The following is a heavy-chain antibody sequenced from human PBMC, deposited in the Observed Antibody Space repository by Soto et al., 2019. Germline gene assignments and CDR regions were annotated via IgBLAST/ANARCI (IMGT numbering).Heavy chain of an antibody. V-gene: IGHV3-33*08. CDR3: AREQYTSGWYYFDY. D-gene: IGHD6-19*01. Sequence: QVQLVESGGGVVQPGRSLRLSCAVSGFTFSRYAMHWVRQAPGKGLEWLAVIWYDGSNKYYADSVKDRFTISRDNSKNTLFLQMSSLRAEDTAVYYCAREQYTSGWYYFDYWGQGTLVTVSS. CDR2: IWYDGSNK. CDR1: GFTFSRYA. J-gene: IGHJ4*02.